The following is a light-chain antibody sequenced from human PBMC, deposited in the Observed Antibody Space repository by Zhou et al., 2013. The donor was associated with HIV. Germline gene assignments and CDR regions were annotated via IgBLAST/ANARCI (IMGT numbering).Light chain of an antibody. V-gene: IGKV3-20*01. CDR3: QECGDLTCT. CDR2: AAS. J-gene: IGKJ1*01. Sequence: EVILTQSPGTLSASPGERATLSCRASQPINANSLAWYRQKPGQTPRLLIYAASRRAPGIPDRFSGGPSGSDFTLTIRRLEPEDFAVYYCQECGDLTCTFGQGTKVEI. CDR1: QPINANS.